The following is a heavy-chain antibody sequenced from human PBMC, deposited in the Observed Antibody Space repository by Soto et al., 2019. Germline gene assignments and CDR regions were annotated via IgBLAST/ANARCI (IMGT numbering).Heavy chain of an antibody. D-gene: IGHD3-10*01. CDR3: GRNGEFPFSYYYYMDV. CDR2: INAGNGNT. J-gene: IGHJ6*03. Sequence: ASVKVSCKASGYTFTSYAMHWVRQAPGQRLEWMGWINAGNGNTKYSQKFQGRVTITRDTSASTAYMELSSLRSEDTAVYYCGRNGEFPFSYYYYMDVWGKGTTVTVSS. CDR1: GYTFTSYA. V-gene: IGHV1-3*01.